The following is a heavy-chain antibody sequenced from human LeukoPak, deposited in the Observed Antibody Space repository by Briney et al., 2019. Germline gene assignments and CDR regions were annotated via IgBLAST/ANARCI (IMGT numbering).Heavy chain of an antibody. V-gene: IGHV6-1*01. CDR2: TYYRSKWYN. D-gene: IGHD2-15*01. J-gene: IGHJ4*02. CDR1: GDSVSSNSAA. Sequence: SQTLSLTCAISGDSVSSNSAAWNWIRQSPSGGLEWLGRTYYRSKWYNDYAVSVKSRITINPDTSKNQFSLQLNSVTPEDTAVYYCAREHLDIVVVVAATATGLFDYWGQGTLVTVSS. CDR3: AREHLDIVVVVAATATGLFDY.